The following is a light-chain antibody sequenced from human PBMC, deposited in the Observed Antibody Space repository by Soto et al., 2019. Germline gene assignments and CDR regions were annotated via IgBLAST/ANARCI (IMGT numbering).Light chain of an antibody. J-gene: IGKJ2*01. V-gene: IGKV3-15*01. CDR2: GAS. Sequence: ELMMTQSPATLSVSPGGRATLSCRASPSVSSNLAWYQQKPGQAPRVLIFGASTRATGSPARFSVSGTGTEFTLTITGLRSEDFAVYYCQQSNDWPYTFGQGTKLEIK. CDR3: QQSNDWPYT. CDR1: PSVSSN.